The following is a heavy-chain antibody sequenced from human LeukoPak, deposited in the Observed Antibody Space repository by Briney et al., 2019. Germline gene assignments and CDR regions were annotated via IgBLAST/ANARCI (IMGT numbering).Heavy chain of an antibody. CDR3: ARDGGGGTYYYGSGSYYSYYYYMDV. CDR2: ISAYNGNT. J-gene: IGHJ6*03. D-gene: IGHD3-10*01. CDR1: GYTFTSYG. V-gene: IGHV1-18*01. Sequence: ASVKVSCKASGYTFTSYGISWVRQAPGQGLEWMGWISAYNGNTNYAQKLQGRVTMTTDTSTSTAYMELRSLRSDDTAVYYCARDGGGGTYYYGSGSYYSYYYYMDVWGKGTTVTVSS.